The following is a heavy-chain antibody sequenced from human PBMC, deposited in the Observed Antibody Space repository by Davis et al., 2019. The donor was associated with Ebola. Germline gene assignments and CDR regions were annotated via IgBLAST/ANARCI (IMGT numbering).Heavy chain of an antibody. D-gene: IGHD5-24*01. V-gene: IGHV1-69*13. J-gene: IGHJ5*02. CDR2: IIPIFGTA. CDR1: GGTFSSYA. Sequence: SVKVSCKASGGTFSSYAISWVRQTPGQGLEWMGGIIPIFGTANYAQKFQGRVTITADESTSTAYMELSSLRSEDTAVYYCARRKAPDGYSEAFDPWGQGTLVTVSS. CDR3: ARRKAPDGYSEAFDP.